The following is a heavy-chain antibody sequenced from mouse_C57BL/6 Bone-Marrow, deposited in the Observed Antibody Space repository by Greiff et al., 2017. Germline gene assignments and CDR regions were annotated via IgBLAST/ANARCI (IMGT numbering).Heavy chain of an antibody. CDR2: IDPSDSET. Sequence: QVQLQQSGAELVRPGSSVKLSCKASGYTFTSYWMHWVKQRPIQGLEWIGNIDPSDSETHYNQKFKDKATLTVDKSSSTAYMQLSSLTSEDSAVYYCARSHYYGSSNWYFDVWGTGTTVTVSS. CDR1: GYTFTSYW. D-gene: IGHD1-1*01. J-gene: IGHJ1*03. V-gene: IGHV1-52*01. CDR3: ARSHYYGSSNWYFDV.